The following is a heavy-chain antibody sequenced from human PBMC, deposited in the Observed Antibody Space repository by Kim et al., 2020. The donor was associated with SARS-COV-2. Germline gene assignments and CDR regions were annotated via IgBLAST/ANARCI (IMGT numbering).Heavy chain of an antibody. CDR3: ARDSGGNWNHDGLDAFDI. V-gene: IGHV3-30*07. Sequence: KGRFTISRNNSKNTRYLQMNSLRAEDTAVYYCARDSGGNWNHDGLDAFDIWGQGTMVTVSS. D-gene: IGHD1-1*01. J-gene: IGHJ3*02.